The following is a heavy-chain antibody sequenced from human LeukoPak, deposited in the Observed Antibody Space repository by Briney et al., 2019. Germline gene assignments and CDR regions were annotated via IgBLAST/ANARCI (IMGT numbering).Heavy chain of an antibody. V-gene: IGHV4-38-2*01. D-gene: IGHD6-6*01. CDR3: ARRVAARPLWYFDY. CDR1: GYSISSGYY. Sequence: SETLSLTCAVSGYSISSGYYWGWIRQPPGKGLEWIGSIYHSGSTYYNPSLKSQVTISVDTSKNQFSLKLSSVTAADTAVYYCARRVAARPLWYFDYWGQGTLVTVSS. J-gene: IGHJ4*02. CDR2: IYHSGST.